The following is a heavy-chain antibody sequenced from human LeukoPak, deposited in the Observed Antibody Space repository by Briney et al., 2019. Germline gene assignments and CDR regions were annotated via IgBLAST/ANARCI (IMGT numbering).Heavy chain of an antibody. J-gene: IGHJ4*02. CDR3: AKSGGYGLIDY. CDR1: GASVSGSNYY. Sequence: SETLSLTCAVSGASVSGSNYYWGWIRQPPGKGLEWIGNIYSSGSTYYNASLQSRVTISIDTSKNQFSLRLNSVTAADTAMYFCAKSGGYGLIDYWGQGTRVTVSS. D-gene: IGHD1-26*01. V-gene: IGHV4-39*01. CDR2: IYSSGST.